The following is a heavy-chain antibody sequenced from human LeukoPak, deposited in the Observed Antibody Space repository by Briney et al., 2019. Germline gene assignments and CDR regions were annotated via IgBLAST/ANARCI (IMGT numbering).Heavy chain of an antibody. CDR1: GGTFSSYA. V-gene: IGHV1-69*01. CDR3: ARSLAGSGRRPFDY. D-gene: IGHD3-10*01. Sequence: SVKVSCKASGGTFSSYAISWVRQAPGQGLEWMGGIIPILGTANYAQKFQGRVTITADESTSTAYMELSSLRSDDTAVYYCARSLAGSGRRPFDYWGQGTLVTVSS. CDR2: IIPILGTA. J-gene: IGHJ4*02.